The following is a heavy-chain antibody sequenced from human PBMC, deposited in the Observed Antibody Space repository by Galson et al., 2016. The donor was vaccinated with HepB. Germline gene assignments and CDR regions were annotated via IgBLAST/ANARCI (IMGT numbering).Heavy chain of an antibody. Sequence: SETLSLTCAVSGESISDHQWTWIRQSPGKGLEWIGEIRHTGSTNYNPSPKSRVTMSVDTSKNQFSLRLSPVTVADTALYFCARTQAAAGPNWFDPWGQGTLVTVSS. CDR2: IRHTGST. CDR1: GESISDHQ. D-gene: IGHD6-13*01. CDR3: ARTQAAAGPNWFDP. J-gene: IGHJ5*02. V-gene: IGHV4-34*01.